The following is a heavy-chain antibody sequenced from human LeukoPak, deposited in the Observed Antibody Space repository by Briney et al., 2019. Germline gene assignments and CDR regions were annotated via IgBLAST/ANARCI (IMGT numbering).Heavy chain of an antibody. J-gene: IGHJ4*02. Sequence: SLRLSCIVSGFTFCDDAMTWVRQAPGKGLEGVGGIRSKSIGATTEYAASVKDRFIVSRDDSNSIAYLQMNSLKTEDSAVYYCSRSIPGSGWKYYFDFWGQGALVTVSS. D-gene: IGHD6-19*01. CDR3: SRSIPGSGWKYYFDF. CDR2: IRSKSIGATT. V-gene: IGHV3-49*04. CDR1: GFTFCDDA.